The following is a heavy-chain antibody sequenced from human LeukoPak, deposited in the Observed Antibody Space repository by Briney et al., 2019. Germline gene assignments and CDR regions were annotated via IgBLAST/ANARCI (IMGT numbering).Heavy chain of an antibody. V-gene: IGHV1-69*05. CDR2: IIPIFGTA. J-gene: IGHJ4*02. CDR3: ARVTGITIFGVVIPSDY. Sequence: SVKVSCKASGGTFSSYAISWVRQAPGQGLEWMGGIIPIFGTANYAQKLQGRVTMTTDTSTSTAYMELRSLRSDDTAVYYCARVTGITIFGVVIPSDYWGQGTLVTVSS. D-gene: IGHD3-3*01. CDR1: GGTFSSYA.